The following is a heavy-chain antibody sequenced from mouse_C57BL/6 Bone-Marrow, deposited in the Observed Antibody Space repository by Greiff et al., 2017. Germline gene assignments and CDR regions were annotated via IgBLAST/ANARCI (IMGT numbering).Heavy chain of an antibody. D-gene: IGHD1-1*01. V-gene: IGHV1-85*01. CDR3: ATYYYGFDY. CDR1: GYTFTSHE. CDR2: LYPGVGST. J-gene: IGHJ2*01. Sequence: VQLVESGPELVKPGASVKLSCKASGYTFTSHEINWVKQRPGQGLARIGWLYPGVGSTKYNDKFKGKATLTVDTSSSTAYMGLHRLTTEDSAVYFCATYYYGFDYWGQGTTLTV.